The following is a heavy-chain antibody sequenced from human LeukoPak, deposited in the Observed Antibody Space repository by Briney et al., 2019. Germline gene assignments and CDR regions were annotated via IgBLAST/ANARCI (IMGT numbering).Heavy chain of an antibody. V-gene: IGHV4-30-2*01. CDR3: ARGLTSPPEVGATSYYFDY. D-gene: IGHD1-26*01. CDR1: GGSISSGGYY. J-gene: IGHJ4*02. Sequence: PSETLSLTCTVSGGSISSGGYYWSWIRQPPGKGLEWIGYIYHSGSTYYNPSLKSRVTISVDRSKNQFSLKLSSVTAADTAVYYCARGLTSPPEVGATSYYFDYWGQGTLVTVSS. CDR2: IYHSGST.